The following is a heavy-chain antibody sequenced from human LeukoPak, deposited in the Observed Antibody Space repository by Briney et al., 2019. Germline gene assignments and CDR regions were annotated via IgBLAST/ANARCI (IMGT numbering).Heavy chain of an antibody. V-gene: IGHV4-39*01. CDR2: IYYSAST. CDR3: ARHYGP. J-gene: IGHJ4*02. Sequence: SETLSLTCTVSGGSISGSSYYWGWIRQPPGKGLEWIGSIYYSASTYYNPSLKSRVTISVDTSKNQFSLKLNSVTATDMAVYYCARHYGPWGQGALVTVSS. D-gene: IGHD3-10*01. CDR1: GGSISGSSYY.